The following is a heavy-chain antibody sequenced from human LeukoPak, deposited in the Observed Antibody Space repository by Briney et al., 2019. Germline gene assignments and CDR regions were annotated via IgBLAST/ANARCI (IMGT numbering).Heavy chain of an antibody. V-gene: IGHV4-38-2*02. Sequence: SETPSLTCTVSGYSISSGYYWGWIRQPPGKGLEWIGSIYHSGSTYYNPSLKSRVTISVDTSKNQFSLKLSSVTAADTAVYYCARGGYWNWFDPWGQGTLVTVSS. D-gene: IGHD3-22*01. J-gene: IGHJ5*02. CDR3: ARGGYWNWFDP. CDR2: IYHSGST. CDR1: GYSISSGYY.